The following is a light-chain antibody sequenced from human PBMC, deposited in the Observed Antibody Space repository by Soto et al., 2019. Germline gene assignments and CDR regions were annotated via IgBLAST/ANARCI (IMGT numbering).Light chain of an antibody. J-gene: IGLJ1*01. CDR2: EVR. CDR3: SSYASSSSYV. Sequence: QSPLTQPASVSGSPGQSITISCTGTSSDVGGYNHVSWYQQHPGKAPKLIIYEVRNRPSGVSDRFSASKSGNTASLTISGLQAEDEADYYCSSYASSSSYVFGTGTKVTVL. V-gene: IGLV2-14*01. CDR1: SSDVGGYNH.